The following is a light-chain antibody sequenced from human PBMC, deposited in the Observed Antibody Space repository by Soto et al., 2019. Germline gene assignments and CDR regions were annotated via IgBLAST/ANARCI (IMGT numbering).Light chain of an antibody. Sequence: QSVLTQPPSVSAAPGQKVTISCSGSSSNIGNNYVSWYQQLPGTAPKLLIYENNKRPSGIPDRFSGSKSGTSATLGITGLQTGDEADYYCGTWDSSLPLFGGGTKLTVL. J-gene: IGLJ3*02. CDR2: ENN. CDR3: GTWDSSLPL. CDR1: SSNIGNNY. V-gene: IGLV1-51*02.